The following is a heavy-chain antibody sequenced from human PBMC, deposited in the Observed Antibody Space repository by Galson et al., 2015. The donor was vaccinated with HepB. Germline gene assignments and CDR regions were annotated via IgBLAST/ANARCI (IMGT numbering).Heavy chain of an antibody. CDR3: AAPGGDSYYYYYGMDV. J-gene: IGHJ6*02. Sequence: SVKVSCKASGYTFTSYYMHWVRQAPGQGLEWMGIINPSGGSTSYAQKFQGRVTMTRDTSTSTVYMELSSLRSEDTAVYYCAAPGGDSYYYYYGMDVWGQGTTVTVSS. D-gene: IGHD4-17*01. CDR1: GYTFTSYY. V-gene: IGHV1-46*01. CDR2: INPSGGST.